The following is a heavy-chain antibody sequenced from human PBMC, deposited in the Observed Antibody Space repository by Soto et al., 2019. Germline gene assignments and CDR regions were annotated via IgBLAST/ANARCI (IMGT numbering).Heavy chain of an antibody. D-gene: IGHD7-27*01. J-gene: IGHJ4*02. V-gene: IGHV3-21*06. Sequence: LXLSCGGSGFTVTRYSMNWVRQAPGKGPEWVSSISSTTNYIYYGDSMKGRFTISRDNAKNSLYLEMNSLRAEDTAVYYCARESEDLTSNFDYWGQGTLVTVYS. CDR3: ARESEDLTSNFDY. CDR2: ISSTTNYI. CDR1: GFTVTRYS.